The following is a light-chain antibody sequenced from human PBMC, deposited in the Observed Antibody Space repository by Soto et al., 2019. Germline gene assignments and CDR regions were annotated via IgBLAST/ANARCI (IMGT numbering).Light chain of an antibody. CDR3: QQRSDWPST. Sequence: EIVLTQSPATLSLSPGERATLSCRASQSVSRYLAWYQQKPGQAPRLLIYDASNRATGIPARFSGSGSGTDFTLTICRLEPEDFAVYYCQQRSDWPSTFGGGTKVQIK. CDR2: DAS. CDR1: QSVSRY. J-gene: IGKJ4*01. V-gene: IGKV3-11*01.